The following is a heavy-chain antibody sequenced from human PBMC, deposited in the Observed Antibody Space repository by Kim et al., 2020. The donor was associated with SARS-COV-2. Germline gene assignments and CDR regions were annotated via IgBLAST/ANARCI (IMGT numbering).Heavy chain of an antibody. CDR3: ASSPGAYCGGDCYLVY. CDR2: INPNSGGT. V-gene: IGHV1-2*02. CDR1: GYTFTGYY. J-gene: IGHJ4*02. Sequence: ASVKVSCKASGYTFTGYYMHWVRQAPGQGLEWMGWINPNSGGTNYAQKFQGGVTMTRDTSISTAYMELSRLRSDDTAVYYCASSPGAYCGGDCYLVYWGQGTLVTVSS. D-gene: IGHD2-21*01.